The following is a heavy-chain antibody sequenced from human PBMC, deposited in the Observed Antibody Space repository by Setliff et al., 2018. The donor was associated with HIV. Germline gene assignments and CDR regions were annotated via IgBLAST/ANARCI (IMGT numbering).Heavy chain of an antibody. CDR2: IYHTGRT. CDR3: ARSVFYGVAATHFDF. CDR1: GDSISSGDHY. J-gene: IGHJ4*02. Sequence: LSLTCTVSGDSISSGDHYWTWIRQHPGEGLEWIGYIYHTGRTYYNPSVNSRIIMSVDTSKNQFSLNLTSVTAADTAVYYCARSVFYGVAATHFDFWGPGALVTVSS. V-gene: IGHV4-31*03. D-gene: IGHD2-15*01.